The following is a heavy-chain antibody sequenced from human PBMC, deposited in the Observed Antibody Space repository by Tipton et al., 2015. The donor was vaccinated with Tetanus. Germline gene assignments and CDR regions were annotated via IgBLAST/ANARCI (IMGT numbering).Heavy chain of an antibody. CDR3: ALLGIVATIPFDY. J-gene: IGHJ4*02. V-gene: IGHV1-2*02. CDR1: GYTFTGYY. D-gene: IGHD5-12*01. Sequence: QLVQSGAEVKKPGASVKVSCKASGYTFTGYYMHWVRQAPGQGLEWMGWINPNSGGTNYAQKFQGGVTMTRDTSISTAYMELSRLRSDDTAVYYWALLGIVATIPFDYWGQGTLVTVSS. CDR2: INPNSGGT.